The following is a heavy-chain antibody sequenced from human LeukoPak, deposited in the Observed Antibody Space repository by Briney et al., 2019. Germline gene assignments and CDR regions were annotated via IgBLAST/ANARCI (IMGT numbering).Heavy chain of an antibody. Sequence: ASVKVSCKASGYTFTSYAMHWVRQAPGQRLEWMGWINAGNGNTKYSQKFQGRVTITRDTSASTAYMELSSLRSEDTAVYYCARGWLGGSYYDYWGQGTLVTVSS. CDR2: INAGNGNT. CDR1: GYTFTSYA. CDR3: ARGWLGGSYYDY. J-gene: IGHJ4*02. D-gene: IGHD1-26*01. V-gene: IGHV1-3*01.